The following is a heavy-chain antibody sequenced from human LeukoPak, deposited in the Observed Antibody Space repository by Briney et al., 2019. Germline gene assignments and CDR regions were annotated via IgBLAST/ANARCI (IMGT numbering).Heavy chain of an antibody. V-gene: IGHV4-59*01. CDR1: GGSISSYY. CDR3: ARVVGGSYSMDV. D-gene: IGHD1-26*01. J-gene: IGHJ6*02. Sequence: SETLSLTCTVSGGSISSYYWSWIRQPPGKELEWIGFIYYSGSTKYNPSLKSRVTISIDTSKSQLSPKLNSVTAADTAVYYCARVVGGSYSMDVWGQGTTVTVSS. CDR2: IYYSGST.